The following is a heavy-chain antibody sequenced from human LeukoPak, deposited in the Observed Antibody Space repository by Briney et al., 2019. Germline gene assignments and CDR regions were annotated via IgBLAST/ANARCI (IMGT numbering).Heavy chain of an antibody. V-gene: IGHV4-30-2*01. CDR2: IYHTGDT. J-gene: IGHJ4*02. CDR3: ARDDGSSGVDH. CDR1: GDSINSGGSY. D-gene: IGHD1-26*01. Sequence: PSQTLSLTCTVSGDSINSGGSYWSWIRQPPGKGLEWIGYIYHTGDTFYNLSLKSRVTISLDRSQNQFSLSLTSMTAADTAVYYCARDDGSSGVDHWGQGTLVTVSS.